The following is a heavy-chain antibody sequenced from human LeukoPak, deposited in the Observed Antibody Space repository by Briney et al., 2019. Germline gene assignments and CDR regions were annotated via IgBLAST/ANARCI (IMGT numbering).Heavy chain of an antibody. CDR1: GFTFSSYA. D-gene: IGHD5-24*01. J-gene: IGHJ5*02. V-gene: IGHV3-23*01. CDR2: ISGSGGIT. Sequence: GGSLRLSCAASGFTFSSYAMTWVRQAPGKGLEWVSAISGSGGITYFAGSVKGRFTISRDNSKNTLYLQMNGLRAEDTAVYYCAKGQPGEREIGWFDPWGQGILVTVS. CDR3: AKGQPGEREIGWFDP.